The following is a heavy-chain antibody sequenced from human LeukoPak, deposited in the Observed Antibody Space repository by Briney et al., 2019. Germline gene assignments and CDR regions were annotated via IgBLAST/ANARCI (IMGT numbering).Heavy chain of an antibody. CDR2: INPGGSSI. D-gene: IGHD1-14*01. CDR3: ARSNQADDY. Sequence: GGSLRLSCAASGFTFSSYWMNWFRQVPGKGLVWVARINPGGSSITYADSVKGRFTISRDNAKNTLYLQMDSLRAEDTGVYYCARSNQADDYWGQGTLVTVSS. J-gene: IGHJ4*02. CDR1: GFTFSSYW. V-gene: IGHV3-74*01.